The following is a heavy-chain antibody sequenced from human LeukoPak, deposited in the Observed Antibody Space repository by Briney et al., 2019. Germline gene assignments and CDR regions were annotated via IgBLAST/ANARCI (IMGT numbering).Heavy chain of an antibody. J-gene: IGHJ4*02. CDR1: GYSISSGYY. Sequence: SETLSLTCTVSGYSISSGYYWGWIRQPPGKGLEWIGSIYHSGSTYYNPSLKSRVTISVDTSKNQFSLKLSSVTAADTAMYYCARDMGSGFFDYWGQGTLVTVSS. V-gene: IGHV4-38-2*02. CDR2: IYHSGST. CDR3: ARDMGSGFFDY. D-gene: IGHD3-10*01.